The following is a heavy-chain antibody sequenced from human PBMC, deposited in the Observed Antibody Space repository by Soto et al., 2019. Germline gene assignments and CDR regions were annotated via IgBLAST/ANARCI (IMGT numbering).Heavy chain of an antibody. CDR2: ISGSGGRT. V-gene: IGHV3-23*01. Sequence: GGSLRLSCAASGFTFSSSVMGWVRQAPWKALEWVSAISGSGGRTYYADSVKGRSTISRDNSKNTLYLQTNSLRAEDTAVYYCARLSSGTYPAFDYWGQGTLVTVSS. CDR1: GFTFSSSV. D-gene: IGHD3-22*01. CDR3: ARLSSGTYPAFDY. J-gene: IGHJ4*02.